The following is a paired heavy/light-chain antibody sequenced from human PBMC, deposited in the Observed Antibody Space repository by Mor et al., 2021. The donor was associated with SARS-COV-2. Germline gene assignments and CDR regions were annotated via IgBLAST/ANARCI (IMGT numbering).Light chain of an antibody. J-gene: IGKJ4*01. CDR1: QGTSSY. Sequence: DIQLTQSPSFLSAFVGDRVTITCRASQGTSSYLAWYQQKPGKAPKVLIYATSTLQSGVPSRFSGSGSGTEFTLTISSLQPEDFATYYCQQLDTYPLTFGGGTKVGIK. CDR2: ATS. CDR3: QQLDTYPLT. V-gene: IGKV1-9*01.
Heavy chain of an antibody. CDR1: GYTFTSYD. J-gene: IGHJ5*02. CDR3: ARGVDRHCYTGECYNNWFDP. Sequence: QEHLVQSGAEVKKPGASVRVSCKASGYTFTSYDIHWVRQATGQGPEWLGWMNPNSGSTGYAQKFQGRVTMTSNTSISTAYMELSSLTSEDTALYYCARGVDRHCYTGECYNNWFDPWGQGTLVTVSS. D-gene: IGHD2-8*01. V-gene: IGHV1-8*01. CDR2: MNPNSGST.